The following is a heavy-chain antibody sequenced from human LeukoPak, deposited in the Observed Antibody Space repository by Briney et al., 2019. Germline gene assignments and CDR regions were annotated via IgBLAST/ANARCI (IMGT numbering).Heavy chain of an antibody. Sequence: ASVKVSCKASGYTFTSYAMHWVRQAPGQRLEWMGWINAGNGNTKYSQKFQGRVTITRDTSASTAYMELSSLRSEDTAVYYCARGNGFFGVVNDAFDIWGQGTMVTVSS. CDR3: ARGNGFFGVVNDAFDI. V-gene: IGHV1-3*01. J-gene: IGHJ3*02. CDR2: INAGNGNT. CDR1: GYTFTSYA. D-gene: IGHD3-3*01.